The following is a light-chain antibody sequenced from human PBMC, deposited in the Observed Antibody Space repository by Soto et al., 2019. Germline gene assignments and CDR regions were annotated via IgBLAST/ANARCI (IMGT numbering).Light chain of an antibody. Sequence: DIQLTQSPSFLSAAVGDRVTLTCRARQGISSFLAWYQQKPGKAPKLLISAASTLQSGVPSRLNGSGSGTEFTLTISSLQTEDFATYYCQQLNTHPYTFGQGTKLEIK. V-gene: IGKV1-9*01. CDR3: QQLNTHPYT. CDR2: AAS. J-gene: IGKJ2*01. CDR1: QGISSF.